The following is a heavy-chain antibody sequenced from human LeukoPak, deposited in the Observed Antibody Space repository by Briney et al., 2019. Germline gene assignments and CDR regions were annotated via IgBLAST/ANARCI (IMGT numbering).Heavy chain of an antibody. CDR2: ISGSGGST. Sequence: PGGSLRLSCAASGFTFSSYGMSWVRQAPGKGLEWVSAISGSGGSTYYADSVKGRFTISRDNSKNTLYLQMNSLRAEDTAVYYCAKGFTYGSGATDAFDIWGQGTMVTVSS. CDR3: AKGFTYGSGATDAFDI. CDR1: GFTFSSYG. J-gene: IGHJ3*02. V-gene: IGHV3-23*01. D-gene: IGHD3-10*01.